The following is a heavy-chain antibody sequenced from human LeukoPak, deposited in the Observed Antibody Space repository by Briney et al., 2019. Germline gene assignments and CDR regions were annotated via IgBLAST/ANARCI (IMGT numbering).Heavy chain of an antibody. CDR3: ARGGDFWSGYSLDV. J-gene: IGHJ4*02. D-gene: IGHD3-3*01. Sequence: SETLSLTCAVYGGSFSGYYWSWIRQPPGKGLEWIGEINHSGSTNYNPSLKSRVTISVDTSKNQFSLKLSSVTAADTAVYYCARGGDFWSGYSLDVWGQGTLVTVSS. CDR2: INHSGST. V-gene: IGHV4-34*01. CDR1: GGSFSGYY.